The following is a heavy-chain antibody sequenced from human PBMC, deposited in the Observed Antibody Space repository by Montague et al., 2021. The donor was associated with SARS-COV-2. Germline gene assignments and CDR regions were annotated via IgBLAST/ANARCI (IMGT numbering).Heavy chain of an antibody. D-gene: IGHD3-10*01. V-gene: IGHV4-31*03. CDR1: GGSISSGGYY. CDR3: AREGILWFGDLAPYYYGMDV. Sequence: TLSLTCTVSGGSISSGGYYWSWIRQHPGKGLEWIGYIYYSGSTYYNPSLKSRVTISVDTSKNQFSLKLSSVTAADTAVYYCAREGILWFGDLAPYYYGMDVWGQGTTVTVSS. J-gene: IGHJ6*02. CDR2: IYYSGST.